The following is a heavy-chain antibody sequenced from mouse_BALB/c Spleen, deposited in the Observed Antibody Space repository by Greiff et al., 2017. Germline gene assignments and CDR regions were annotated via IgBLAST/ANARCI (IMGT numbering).Heavy chain of an antibody. CDR3: ALTGTGGAFDY. Sequence: EVQLQQSGPELVKPGASVKISCKASGYTFTDYNMHWVKQSHGKSLEWIGYIYPYNGGTGYNQKFKSKATLTVDNSSSTAYMELRSLTSEDSAVYYCALTGTGGAFDYWGQGTTLTVSS. J-gene: IGHJ2*01. V-gene: IGHV1S29*02. CDR1: GYTFTDYN. CDR2: IYPYNGGT. D-gene: IGHD4-1*01.